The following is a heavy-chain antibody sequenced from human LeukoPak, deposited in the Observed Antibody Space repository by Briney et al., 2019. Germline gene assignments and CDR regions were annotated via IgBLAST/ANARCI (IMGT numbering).Heavy chain of an antibody. CDR1: GFTFSSDW. J-gene: IGHJ4*02. CDR3: ARHPYDILTGPSFDY. Sequence: GGSLRLSCAASGFTFSSDWMHWASQAPGKGLVWVSRINRDGRSTTYAGSVKGRYTISRDNAKNTLYLQMNSLRAEDTAVYYCARHPYDILTGPSFDYWGQGTLVTVSS. V-gene: IGHV3-74*01. CDR2: INRDGRST. D-gene: IGHD3-9*01.